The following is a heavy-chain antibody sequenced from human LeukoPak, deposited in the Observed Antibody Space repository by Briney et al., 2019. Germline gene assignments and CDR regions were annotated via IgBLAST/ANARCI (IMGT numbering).Heavy chain of an antibody. CDR1: GVSISSYY. V-gene: IGHV4-4*07. Sequence: SETLSLTCTVSGVSISSYYWSWIRQPAGKGLEWIGRIYTSGSTNYNPSLKSRVTMSVDTSKNQFSLKLSSVTAADTAVYYCLGIAVAGTEYWGQGTLVTVSS. CDR2: IYTSGST. D-gene: IGHD6-19*01. J-gene: IGHJ4*02. CDR3: LGIAVAGTEY.